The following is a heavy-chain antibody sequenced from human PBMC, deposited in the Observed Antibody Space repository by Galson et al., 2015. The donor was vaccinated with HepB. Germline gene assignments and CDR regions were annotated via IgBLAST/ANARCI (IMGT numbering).Heavy chain of an antibody. CDR2: INPSGGST. J-gene: IGHJ3*02. CDR3: ARGGYYYDSSGYYPLHDAFDI. CDR1: GYTFTSYY. Sequence: SVKVSCKASGYTFTSYYMHWVRQAPGQGLEWMGIINPSGGSTNYAQKFQGRVTITADKSTSTAYMELSSLRSEDTAVYYCARGGYYYDSSGYYPLHDAFDIWG. V-gene: IGHV1-46*01. D-gene: IGHD3-22*01.